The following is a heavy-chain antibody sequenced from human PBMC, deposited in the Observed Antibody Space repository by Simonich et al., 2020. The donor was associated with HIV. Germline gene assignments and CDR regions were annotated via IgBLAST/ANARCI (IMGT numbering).Heavy chain of an antibody. D-gene: IGHD2-2*01. CDR3: ARDGRKGSSTSCSDY. CDR1: GFTYSSYS. Sequence: EVQLVESVGGLVKPGGSLSLSCAASGFTYSSYSMNWVRQEPRKGLEWVSSISCSSNYIYYADSVKGRFTISRDNAKKSLYLQMNSLRAEDTAVYYCARDGRKGSSTSCSDYWGQGTLVTVSS. V-gene: IGHV3-21*01. J-gene: IGHJ4*02. CDR2: ISCSSNYI.